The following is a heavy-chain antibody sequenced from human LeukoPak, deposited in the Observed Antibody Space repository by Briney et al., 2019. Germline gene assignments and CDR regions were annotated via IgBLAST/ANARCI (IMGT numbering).Heavy chain of an antibody. J-gene: IGHJ3*02. Sequence: SETLSLTCTVSGSSVRSFYWSWIRQPAGKGPEWIGRFYSSGITKHNPSLKSRVTVSVDTSKNQFSLNLTSVTAADTAVYYCARGAYSFDTWGQGTVVTVSS. V-gene: IGHV4-4*07. CDR2: FYSSGIT. CDR3: ARGAYSFDT. CDR1: GSSVRSFY. D-gene: IGHD2-21*01.